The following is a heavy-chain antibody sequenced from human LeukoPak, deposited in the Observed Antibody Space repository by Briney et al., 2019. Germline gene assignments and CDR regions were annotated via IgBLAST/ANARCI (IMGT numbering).Heavy chain of an antibody. V-gene: IGHV4-61*02. CDR2: IYTSGST. CDR1: GGSISSGSYY. Sequence: SSETLSLTCTVSGGSISSGSYYWSWIRQPAGKGLEWIGRIYTSGSTNYNPSLKSRVTISVDTSKNQFSLKLSSVTAADTAVYYCARYYYDSSGYLERFDYWGQGTLVTVSS. D-gene: IGHD3-22*01. CDR3: ARYYYDSSGYLERFDY. J-gene: IGHJ4*02.